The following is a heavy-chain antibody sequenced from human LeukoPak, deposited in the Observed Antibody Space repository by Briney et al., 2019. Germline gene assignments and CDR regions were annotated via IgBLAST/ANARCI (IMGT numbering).Heavy chain of an antibody. CDR1: GGSFSGYY. CDR2: TNNSGST. Sequence: SETLSLTCAVYGGSFSGYYWSLIRQPPGKGLEWIGETNNSGSTNYNPSLKSRVTISVDTSKDQFSLKLSSVTAADTAVYYCARVPHTHFWSGYYQPNWFDPWGQGTLVTVSS. J-gene: IGHJ5*02. CDR3: ARVPHTHFWSGYYQPNWFDP. V-gene: IGHV4-34*01. D-gene: IGHD3-3*02.